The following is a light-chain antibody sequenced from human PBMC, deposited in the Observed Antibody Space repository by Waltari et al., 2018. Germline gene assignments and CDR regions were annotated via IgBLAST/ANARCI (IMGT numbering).Light chain of an antibody. Sequence: EIVVTQSPLSLPVTPGEPASISCRSSQSLVFSNGNNYLDWYLQKPWQPPQLLIYETSNRASGVPDRFSGSGSGTDFTLKISRVETEDVGIYYCMQALQAPYTFGQGTKLEIK. J-gene: IGKJ2*01. CDR1: QSLVFSNGNNY. CDR3: MQALQAPYT. V-gene: IGKV2-28*01. CDR2: ETS.